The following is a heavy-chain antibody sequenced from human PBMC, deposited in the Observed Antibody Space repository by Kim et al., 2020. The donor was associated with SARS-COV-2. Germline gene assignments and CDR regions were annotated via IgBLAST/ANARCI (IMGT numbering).Heavy chain of an antibody. Sequence: GGSLRLSCAASGLTFSNYCMHWVRQAPGKGLEWVAIIWYDGSRKKYADSVNGRFIISRDNSKNTLYLQMNNLRAEDTATYYCERSGGHYYSGPYYYNYYGLDVWGQGTTVTVSS. CDR2: IWYDGSRK. D-gene: IGHD5-12*01. CDR3: ERSGGHYYSGPYYYNYYGLDV. CDR1: GLTFSNYC. V-gene: IGHV3-33*01. J-gene: IGHJ6*02.